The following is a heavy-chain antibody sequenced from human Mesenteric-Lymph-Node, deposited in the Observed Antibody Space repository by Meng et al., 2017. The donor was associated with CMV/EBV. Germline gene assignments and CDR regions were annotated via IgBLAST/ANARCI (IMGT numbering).Heavy chain of an antibody. CDR3: ARDFSWGVVAAAGY. CDR1: GYTFTGYY. V-gene: IGHV1-18*04. J-gene: IGHJ4*02. D-gene: IGHD2-15*01. Sequence: ASVKVSCKASGYTFTGYYIHWVRQAPGQGLEWMGWISAYNGNTNYAQKLQGRVTMTTDTSTSTAYMELRSLRSDDTAVYYCARDFSWGVVAAAGYWGQGTLVTVSS. CDR2: ISAYNGNT.